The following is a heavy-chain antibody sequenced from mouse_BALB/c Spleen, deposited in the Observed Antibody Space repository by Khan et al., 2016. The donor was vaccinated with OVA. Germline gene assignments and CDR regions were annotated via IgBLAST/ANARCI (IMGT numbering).Heavy chain of an antibody. Sequence: QVQLKQSGPGLVAPSQSLSITCTVSGFSLTSYDISWIRQPPGKGLEWLGVIWTVGGTNYNSAFMSRLSISKDNSKSQVFLKMNSLQTDDTAIYYCVSGNFAYWGQGTLVTVSA. J-gene: IGHJ3*01. V-gene: IGHV2-9-2*01. D-gene: IGHD2-1*01. CDR1: GFSLTSYD. CDR3: VSGNFAY. CDR2: IWTVGGT.